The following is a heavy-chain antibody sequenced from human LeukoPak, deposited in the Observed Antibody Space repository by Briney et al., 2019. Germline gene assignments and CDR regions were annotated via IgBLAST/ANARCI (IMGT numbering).Heavy chain of an antibody. CDR2: INHSGST. J-gene: IGHJ4*02. Sequence: SETLSLTCAVYGGSFSGYYWSWIRQPPGKGLEWIGEINHSGSTNYNPSHKSRVTISVDTSKNQFSLKLSSVPAADTAVYYCARAPGATLRWGASDYWGQGTLVTVSS. CDR3: ARAPGATLRWGASDY. V-gene: IGHV4-34*01. D-gene: IGHD1-26*01. CDR1: GGSFSGYY.